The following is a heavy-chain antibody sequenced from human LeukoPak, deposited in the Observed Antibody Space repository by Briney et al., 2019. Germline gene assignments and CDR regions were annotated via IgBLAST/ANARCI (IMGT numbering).Heavy chain of an antibody. J-gene: IGHJ4*02. D-gene: IGHD3-10*01. V-gene: IGHV6-1*01. Sequence: PSQTPSLTCAISGYSISSNSAAWHCIRQSPSRVLECLGRTYYRFKWYNDYAVSVKSRITLKPDTSKKQLSLQLNAVTPEDTAVYNCAREEAGHYYGSGSYHYWGEGTLVTVSS. CDR2: TYYRFKWYN. CDR3: AREEAGHYYGSGSYHY. CDR1: GYSISSNSAA.